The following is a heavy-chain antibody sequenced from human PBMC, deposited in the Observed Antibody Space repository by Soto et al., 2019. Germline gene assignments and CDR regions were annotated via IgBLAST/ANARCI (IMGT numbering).Heavy chain of an antibody. CDR2: LIPYNGDR. CDR1: GYTFTSYG. J-gene: IGHJ5*02. V-gene: IGHV1-18*01. CDR3: VRDASSGYRGWWDP. Sequence: GASVKVSCKVSGYTFTSYGISWVRQAPGQGLEWMGLLIPYNGDRIYAQKFQGRVILTTDTATNTAYMELGSLRSDDTAVYYCVRDASSGYRGWWDPWGQGTLVTVSS. D-gene: IGHD5-12*01.